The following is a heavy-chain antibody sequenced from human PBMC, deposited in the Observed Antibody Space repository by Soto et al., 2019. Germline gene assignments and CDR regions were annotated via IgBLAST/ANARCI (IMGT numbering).Heavy chain of an antibody. V-gene: IGHV3-30*03. Sequence: QVQLVESGGGVVQPGRSLRLSCAASGFTFSSYGMHWVRQAPGKGLEWVAVISYDGSNKYYADSVKGRFTISRDNSKNTLYLQMNSVRAEDTAVYYCATGDGNYKYYYYYGMEVWGQGTTVTVSS. CDR2: ISYDGSNK. CDR3: ATGDGNYKYYYYYGMEV. CDR1: GFTFSSYG. D-gene: IGHD1-7*01. J-gene: IGHJ6*02.